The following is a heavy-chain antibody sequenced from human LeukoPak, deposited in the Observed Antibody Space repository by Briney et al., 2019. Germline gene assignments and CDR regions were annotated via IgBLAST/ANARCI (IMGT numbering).Heavy chain of an antibody. D-gene: IGHD3-3*01. CDR3: ARDLLVWYDFWSGYQGFDY. CDR2: IMPFFGTP. CDR1: GGSFSSYA. J-gene: IGHJ4*02. Sequence: GASVKVSCKAFGGSFSSYAISWVRQAPGQGLEWVGGIMPFFGTPNYAQKFQGRVTITADKSTRTAYMDLSSLRSEDTAVYYCARDLLVWYDFWSGYQGFDYWGQGTLVTVSS. V-gene: IGHV1-69*06.